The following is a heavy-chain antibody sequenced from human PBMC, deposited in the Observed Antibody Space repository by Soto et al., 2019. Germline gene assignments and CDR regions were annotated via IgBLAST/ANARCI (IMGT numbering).Heavy chain of an antibody. CDR3: ARYSGSYYFDY. J-gene: IGHJ4*02. Sequence: PSETLSLTCTVSGGSISSYYWSWIRQPPGKGLEWIGYIYYSGSTNYNPSLKSRVTISVDTSKNQFSLKLSSVTAADTAVYYCARYSGSYYFDYWGQGTLVTVSS. CDR2: IYYSGST. V-gene: IGHV4-59*08. D-gene: IGHD1-26*01. CDR1: GGSISSYY.